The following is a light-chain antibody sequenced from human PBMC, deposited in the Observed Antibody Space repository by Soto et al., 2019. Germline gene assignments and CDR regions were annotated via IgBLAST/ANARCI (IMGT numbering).Light chain of an antibody. CDR3: QQYNTFPRT. CDR1: QSLNNW. CDR2: MAS. J-gene: IGKJ1*01. Sequence: DIQMTQSPSTLSASIGDRVTITCRASQSLNNWLAWFQQKPGKAPKLLIAMASYLESGVPSRFSGSGSGTEFTLTITSLQPDDVATYYCQQYNTFPRTFGQGTKVELK. V-gene: IGKV1-5*03.